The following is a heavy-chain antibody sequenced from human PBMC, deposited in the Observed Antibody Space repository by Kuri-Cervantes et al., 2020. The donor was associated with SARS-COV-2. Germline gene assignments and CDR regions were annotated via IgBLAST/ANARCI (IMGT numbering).Heavy chain of an antibody. D-gene: IGHD3-16*01. CDR2: IKSKTDGGTT. J-gene: IGHJ4*02. CDR1: GFTFSNAW. Sequence: GESLKISCAASGFTFSNAWMGWVRQAPGKGLEWVGRIKSKTDGGTTDYAAPVKGRFTISRDDSKNTLYLQMNSLKTEDTAVYYCTTEYVLFTHYFDYWGQGTLVTVSS. V-gene: IGHV3-15*01. CDR3: TTEYVLFTHYFDY.